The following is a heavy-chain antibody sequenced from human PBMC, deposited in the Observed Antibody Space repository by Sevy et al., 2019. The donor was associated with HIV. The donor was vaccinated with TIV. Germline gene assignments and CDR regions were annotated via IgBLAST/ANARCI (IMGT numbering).Heavy chain of an antibody. CDR2: ISSSSSYI. J-gene: IGHJ6*03. CDR1: GFTFSSYS. Sequence: GGSLRLSCAASGFTFSSYSMNWVRQAPGKGLEWVASISSSSSYIYYADSVKGRFTISRDNAKNSLYLQMNSLRDEHTAVYYCARFFVEWLGLGDTVYYYYMDVWGKGTTVTVSS. D-gene: IGHD5-12*01. CDR3: ARFFVEWLGLGDTVYYYYMDV. V-gene: IGHV3-21*04.